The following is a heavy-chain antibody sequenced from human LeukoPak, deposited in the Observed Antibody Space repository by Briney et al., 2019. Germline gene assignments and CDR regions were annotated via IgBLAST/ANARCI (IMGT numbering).Heavy chain of an antibody. CDR3: ARAVAVSWDAFDI. CDR2: MNPNSGNT. V-gene: IGHV1-8*01. D-gene: IGHD6-19*01. Sequence: GASVKVSCKASGYTFTSYDINWVRQATGQGLEWMGWMNPNSGNTGYAQKFQGRVTMTRNTSISTAYMELSSPRSEDTAVYYCARAVAVSWDAFDIWGQGTMVAVSS. CDR1: GYTFTSYD. J-gene: IGHJ3*02.